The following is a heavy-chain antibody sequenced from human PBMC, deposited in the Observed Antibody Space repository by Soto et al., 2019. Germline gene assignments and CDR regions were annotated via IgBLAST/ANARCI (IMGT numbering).Heavy chain of an antibody. J-gene: IGHJ6*02. CDR3: ARESGELELPYYYYGMDV. Sequence: QVQLVQSGAEVKKPGSSVKVSCKASGGTFSSYAISWVRQAPGQGLEWMGGIIPIFGTANYAQKFQGRVTITADESTSTAYMELSSRRSEDTAVYYCARESGELELPYYYYGMDVWGQGTTVTVSS. CDR1: GGTFSSYA. CDR2: IIPIFGTA. D-gene: IGHD1-7*01. V-gene: IGHV1-69*01.